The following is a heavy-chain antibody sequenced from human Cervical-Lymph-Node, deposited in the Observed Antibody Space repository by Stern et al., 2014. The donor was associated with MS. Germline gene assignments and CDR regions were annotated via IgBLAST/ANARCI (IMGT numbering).Heavy chain of an antibody. CDR1: GGTFSSYT. V-gene: IGHV1-69*01. CDR2: IIPIFATT. Sequence: QLVESGAAVKKPGSSVKVSCNVSGGTFSSYTLNWVRQAPGQGLEWMGGIIPIFATTNYPQRFQGKVTITADGSTSTTYLEVSSLTSEDTAVYYCAREGIPGAGGTFDNWGQGTLVIVSS. D-gene: IGHD1-26*01. J-gene: IGHJ4*02. CDR3: AREGIPGAGGTFDN.